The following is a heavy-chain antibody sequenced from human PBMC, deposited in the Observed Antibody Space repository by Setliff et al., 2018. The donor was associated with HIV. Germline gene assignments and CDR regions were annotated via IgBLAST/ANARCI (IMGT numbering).Heavy chain of an antibody. CDR3: ARSRRYYDSSGYYPGAFDI. Sequence: SETLSLTCTVSGGSVTSGHYYWGWIRQAPGKGLEWIGNILDGRVTFFNPSLRGRVTISVDASKNQVSLKLSSVTAADTAVYYCARSRRYYDSSGYYPGAFDIWGQGTVVTVSS. V-gene: IGHV4-39*07. D-gene: IGHD3-22*01. CDR1: GGSVTSGHYY. J-gene: IGHJ3*02. CDR2: ILDGRVT.